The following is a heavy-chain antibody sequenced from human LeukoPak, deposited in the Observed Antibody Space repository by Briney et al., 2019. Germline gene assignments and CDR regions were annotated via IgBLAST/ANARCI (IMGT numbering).Heavy chain of an antibody. J-gene: IGHJ4*02. Sequence: GGSLRLSCAASGFTFSSYAMSWVRQAPGKGLEWVSAIRGSGGSTYYADPVKGRFTISRDNSKNTLYLQMNSLRAEDTAVYYCAIHASNYDYVWGSYRELNYFDYWGQGTLVTVSS. CDR3: AIHASNYDYVWGSYRELNYFDY. D-gene: IGHD3-16*02. CDR2: IRGSGGST. V-gene: IGHV3-23*01. CDR1: GFTFSSYA.